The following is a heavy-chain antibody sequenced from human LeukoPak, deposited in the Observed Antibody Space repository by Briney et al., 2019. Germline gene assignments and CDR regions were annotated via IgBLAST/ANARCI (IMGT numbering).Heavy chain of an antibody. J-gene: IGHJ3*02. CDR3: ARDRPGIAVAGDAFDI. Sequence: PSETLSLTCAVYGGSFSGYYWNWIRQPPGKGLEWIGEINHSGSTNYNPSLKRRVTISIDTSKNQFSLKLRFVTAADTAVYYCARDRPGIAVAGDAFDIWGQGTMVTVSS. D-gene: IGHD6-19*01. CDR2: INHSGST. V-gene: IGHV4-34*01. CDR1: GGSFSGYY.